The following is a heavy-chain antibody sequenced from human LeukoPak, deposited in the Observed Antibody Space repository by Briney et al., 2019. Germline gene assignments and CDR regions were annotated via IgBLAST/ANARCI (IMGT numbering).Heavy chain of an antibody. CDR2: ISYDGSNK. V-gene: IGHV3-30-3*01. CDR3: ARDREKYSSSWYFDY. J-gene: IGHJ4*02. D-gene: IGHD6-13*01. Sequence: PGRSLRLSCAASGLTFSSYAMHWVRQAPGKGLEWVAVISYDGSNKYYADSVKGRFTISRDNSKNTLYLQMNSLRAEDTAVYYCARDREKYSSSWYFDYWGQGTLVTVSS. CDR1: GLTFSSYA.